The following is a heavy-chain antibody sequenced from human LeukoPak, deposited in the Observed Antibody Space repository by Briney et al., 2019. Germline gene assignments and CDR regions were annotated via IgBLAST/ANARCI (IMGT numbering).Heavy chain of an antibody. V-gene: IGHV3-30*18. CDR1: GFTFSSYG. CDR3: AKDPYDSSGYFGVTRDHYFDY. D-gene: IGHD3-22*01. CDR2: ISYDGSNK. J-gene: IGHJ4*02. Sequence: GGSLRLSCAASGFTFSSYGMHWVRQAPGKGLEWVAVISYDGSNKYYADSVKGRFTISRDNSKNTLYLQMNSLRAEDTAVYYCAKDPYDSSGYFGVTRDHYFDYWGQGTLVTVSS.